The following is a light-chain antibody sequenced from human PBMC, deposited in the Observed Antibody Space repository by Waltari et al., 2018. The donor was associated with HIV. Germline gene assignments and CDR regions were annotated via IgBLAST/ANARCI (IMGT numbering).Light chain of an antibody. CDR3: SSYSTITSLYV. CDR2: MLS. Sequence: QSALAQPASVSGSPGQSITISCAGAVVDRGPEIYLSWYQQHPGRAPRLIIYMLSRRPSGVSDRFSGSSSGMSATLTISGLQSDDEAHYYCSSYSTITSLYVFGTGTRVTVL. J-gene: IGLJ1*01. CDR1: VVDRGPEIY. V-gene: IGLV2-14*01.